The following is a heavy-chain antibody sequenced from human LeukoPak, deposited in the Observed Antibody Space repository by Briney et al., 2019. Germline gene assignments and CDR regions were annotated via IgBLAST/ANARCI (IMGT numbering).Heavy chain of an antibody. D-gene: IGHD4-23*01. J-gene: IGHJ3*02. CDR1: GFTFSSYE. CDR3: ARDPYGGKHDAFDI. V-gene: IGHV3-48*03. CDR2: ISGSGSTV. Sequence: GGSLRLPCAASGFTFSSYEMNWVRQAPGKGLEWVSYISGSGSTVYYADSVKGRFTISRDNGKNSLYLQMNSLRAEDTAVYYCARDPYGGKHDAFDIWGQGTMVTVSS.